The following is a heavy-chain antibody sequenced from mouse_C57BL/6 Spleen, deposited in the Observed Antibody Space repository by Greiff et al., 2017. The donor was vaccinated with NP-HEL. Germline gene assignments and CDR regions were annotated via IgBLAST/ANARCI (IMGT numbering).Heavy chain of an antibody. J-gene: IGHJ4*01. V-gene: IGHV1-62-2*01. Sequence: VQLQQSGAELVKPGASVKLSCKASGYTFTEYTIHWVKQRSGQGLEWIGWFYPGSGSIKYNEKFKDKATLTADKSSSTVYMELSRLTSEDAAVYFCARHEAAHYYDSSPRAMDYWGQGTSVTVSS. CDR1: GYTFTEYT. D-gene: IGHD1-1*01. CDR2: FYPGSGSI. CDR3: ARHEAAHYYDSSPRAMDY.